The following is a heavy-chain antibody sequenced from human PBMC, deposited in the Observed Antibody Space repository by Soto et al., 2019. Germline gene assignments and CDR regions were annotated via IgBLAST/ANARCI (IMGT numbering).Heavy chain of an antibody. CDR2: IYHSGRT. CDR3: AIAWPFGDSYGSGVMDV. J-gene: IGHJ6*02. V-gene: IGHV4-4*02. CDR1: GGSISSSNW. Sequence: QVQLQESGPGLVKPSGTLSVTCAVSGGSISSSNWWNWVRQPPGKGLEWIGEIYHSGRTNYNPSHSSRATLSLAKTKHQFSLRVKSVPGADTDEYYCAIAWPFGDSYGSGVMDVWGQGTTVTVSS. D-gene: IGHD5-18*01.